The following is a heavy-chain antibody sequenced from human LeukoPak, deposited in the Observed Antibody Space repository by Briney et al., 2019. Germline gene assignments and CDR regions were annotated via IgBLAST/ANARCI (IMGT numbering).Heavy chain of an antibody. Sequence: SQTLSLTCTGSGGSISSGGYYWSWIRQHPGKGLEWIGYIYYSGSTYCNPSLKSRVTISVDTSKNQFSLKLSSVTAADTAVYYCAREVAAAGIDYWGQGTLVTVSS. CDR1: GGSISSGGYY. CDR2: IYYSGST. D-gene: IGHD6-13*01. V-gene: IGHV4-31*03. J-gene: IGHJ4*02. CDR3: AREVAAAGIDY.